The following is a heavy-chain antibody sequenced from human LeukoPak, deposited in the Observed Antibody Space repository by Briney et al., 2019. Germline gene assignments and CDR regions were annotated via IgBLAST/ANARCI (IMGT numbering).Heavy chain of an antibody. D-gene: IGHD1-26*01. J-gene: IGHJ4*02. CDR2: ISYDGSNK. CDR3: AKVWEGFFDY. CDR1: GFTFSSYA. Sequence: GGSLRLSCAASGFTFSSYAMHWVRQAPGKGLEWVAVISYDGSNKYYADSVKGRFTISRDNSKNTLYLQMNSLRAEDTAVYYCAKVWEGFFDYWGQGTLVTVSS. V-gene: IGHV3-30-3*01.